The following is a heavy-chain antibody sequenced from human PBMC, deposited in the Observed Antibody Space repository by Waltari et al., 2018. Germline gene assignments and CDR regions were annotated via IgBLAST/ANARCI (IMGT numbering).Heavy chain of an antibody. CDR1: GGTFSSYA. Sequence: QVQLVQSGAEVKKPGSSVKVSCKASGGTFSSYAISWVRQAPGQGLEWMGGIIPILGIANYAQKFQGRVTITADKSTSTAYMALSSLRSEDTAVYYCARASIAARQYYYYYGMDVWGQGTTVTVSS. CDR3: ARASIAARQYYYYYGMDV. D-gene: IGHD6-6*01. J-gene: IGHJ6*02. CDR2: IIPILGIA. V-gene: IGHV1-69*10.